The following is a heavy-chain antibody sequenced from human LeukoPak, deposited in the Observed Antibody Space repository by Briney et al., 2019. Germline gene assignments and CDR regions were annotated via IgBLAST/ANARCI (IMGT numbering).Heavy chain of an antibody. D-gene: IGHD3-9*01. V-gene: IGHV1-2*02. CDR2: INPNSGGT. CDR1: GYTFTGYY. Sequence: ASVKVSCKASGYTFTGYYMHWVRQAPGQGLEWMGWINPNSGGTNYAQKFQGRVTMTRDTSLSTAYMELSRLRSDDTAVYYCAKVATIFSPADVWGQGTTVTVSS. J-gene: IGHJ6*02. CDR3: AKVATIFSPADV.